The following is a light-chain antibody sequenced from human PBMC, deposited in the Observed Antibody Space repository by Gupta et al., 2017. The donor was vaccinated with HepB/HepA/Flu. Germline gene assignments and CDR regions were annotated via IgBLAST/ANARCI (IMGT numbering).Light chain of an antibody. Sequence: QSVLTHPPSLSGAPGQRVTISCTGSSSNIGAGYDVHWYQQHQATAPKLLIDGNRNRSSGVPPRCSCDTSCDSAATVTTSRQDEDEAADYYYYSANSMSGSVVFGGGTKLTVL. CDR1: SSNIGAGYD. V-gene: IGLV1-40*01. CDR3: YYSANSMSGSVV. J-gene: IGLJ2*01. CDR2: GNR.